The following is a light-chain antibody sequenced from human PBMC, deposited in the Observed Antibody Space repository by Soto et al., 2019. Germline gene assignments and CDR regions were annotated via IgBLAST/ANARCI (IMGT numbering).Light chain of an antibody. J-gene: IGKJ5*01. V-gene: IGKV3-15*01. Sequence: EIVMTQSPGTLSVSPGERATLSCRASQSVSNALAWYQHKPGRAPRLLIYGASIRATGLPARFSGRGSGTEFTLTISSLQSEDFAVYYCQQFIEWPLITFGQGTRLEIK. CDR3: QQFIEWPLIT. CDR2: GAS. CDR1: QSVSNA.